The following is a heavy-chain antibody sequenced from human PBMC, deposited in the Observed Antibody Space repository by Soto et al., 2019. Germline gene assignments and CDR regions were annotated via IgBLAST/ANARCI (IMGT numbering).Heavy chain of an antibody. D-gene: IGHD3-3*01. V-gene: IGHV3-64*02. J-gene: IGHJ4*02. Sequence: GGSLRLSCAASGFTLSSYAMHWVRQAPGEGLKFVSAIDNNGGDTYYADSVKGRFTISRDNSKNTLYLQMGSLRAEDMAVYYCARSLTLRSEYFDNWGQGTLVTVSS. CDR1: GFTLSSYA. CDR3: ARSLTLRSEYFDN. CDR2: IDNNGGDT.